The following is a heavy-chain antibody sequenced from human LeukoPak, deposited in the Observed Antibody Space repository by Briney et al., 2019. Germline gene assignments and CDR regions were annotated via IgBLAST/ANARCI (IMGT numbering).Heavy chain of an antibody. J-gene: IGHJ4*02. V-gene: IGHV3-74*01. CDR2: INSDGSST. D-gene: IGHD3-9*01. CDR1: GFTFSSYW. CDR3: ARADYYDILTGYYPPFDY. Sequence: GGSLRLSCAASGFTFSSYWMHWVRQAPGKGPVWVSRINSDGSSTSYADSVKGRFTISRDNAKNTLYLQMNSLRAEDTAVYYCARADYYDILTGYYPPFDYWGQGTLVTVSS.